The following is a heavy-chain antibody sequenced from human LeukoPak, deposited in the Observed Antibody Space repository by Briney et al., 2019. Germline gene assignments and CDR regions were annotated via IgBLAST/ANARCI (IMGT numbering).Heavy chain of an antibody. CDR2: ISAYKSAYNGNT. CDR1: GYTFINYG. V-gene: IGHV1-18*01. CDR3: AREYGSGSYTGIDY. D-gene: IGHD3-10*01. J-gene: IGHJ4*02. Sequence: ASVRVSCKASGYTFINYGITWVRQGPGQGGEWMGWISAYKSAYNGNTHYAQKLQGRVTMTTDTSTNTGYMELRSLRSDDTAVYYCAREYGSGSYTGIDYWGQGTLVTVSS.